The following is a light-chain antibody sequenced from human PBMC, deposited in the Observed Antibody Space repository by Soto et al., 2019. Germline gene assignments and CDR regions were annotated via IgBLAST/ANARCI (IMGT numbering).Light chain of an antibody. CDR3: SSYTSSSTPVV. CDR1: SSDVGGYNY. V-gene: IGLV2-14*01. CDR2: DVS. Sequence: QSALTQPASVSGSPGQSITISCTGTSSDVGGYNYVSWYQQHPGKAPKLMIYDVSNRPSGVSNRFSGSKSGNTASLTISGLQAEDEADYSCSSYTSSSTPVVFGGGTKLT. J-gene: IGLJ2*01.